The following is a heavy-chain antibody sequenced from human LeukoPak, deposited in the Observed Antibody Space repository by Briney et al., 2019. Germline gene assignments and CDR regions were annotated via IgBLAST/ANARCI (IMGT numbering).Heavy chain of an antibody. CDR2: ISSSGSTI. J-gene: IGHJ6*04. D-gene: IGHD3-10*02. V-gene: IGHV3-48*03. CDR3: AELGITMIGGV. Sequence: GGSLRLSCAASGFSFSSYNMNWVRQAPGKGLEWVSYISSSGSTIYYADSVKGRFTISRDNAKNSLYLQVNSLRAEDTAVYYCAELGITMIGGVWGKGTTVTISS. CDR1: GFSFSSYN.